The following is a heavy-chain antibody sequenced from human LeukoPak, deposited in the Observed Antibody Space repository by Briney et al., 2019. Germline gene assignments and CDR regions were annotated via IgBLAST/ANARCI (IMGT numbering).Heavy chain of an antibody. J-gene: IGHJ4*02. CDR1: GGSISSYY. Sequence: SETLSLTCTVSGGSISSYYWSWIRQPPGKGLEWIGYIYYSGSTNYNPSLKSRVTISVDTSKNQFSLKLSSVTAADTAVYYCARSGYCSGGSCYGEDYWGQGTLVTVSS. CDR2: IYYSGST. D-gene: IGHD2-15*01. V-gene: IGHV4-59*08. CDR3: ARSGYCSGGSCYGEDY.